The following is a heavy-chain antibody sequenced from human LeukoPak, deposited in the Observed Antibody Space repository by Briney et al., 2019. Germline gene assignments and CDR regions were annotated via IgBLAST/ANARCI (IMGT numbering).Heavy chain of an antibody. J-gene: IGHJ5*02. D-gene: IGHD3-3*01. Sequence: SETLSLTCTVSGGSISSYYWSWIRQPPGKGLEWIGYVYYRGSTNYNPSLKSRVTISIDTSKTQFSLILTSVTAADTAVYYCARHRPWSGYYSDNWFDPWGQGTLVTVSS. CDR2: VYYRGST. CDR1: GGSISSYY. CDR3: ARHRPWSGYYSDNWFDP. V-gene: IGHV4-59*01.